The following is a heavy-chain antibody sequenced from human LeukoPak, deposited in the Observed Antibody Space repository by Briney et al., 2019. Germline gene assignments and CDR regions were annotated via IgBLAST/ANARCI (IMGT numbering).Heavy chain of an antibody. Sequence: GGSLRLSCAASGFTFSSYAMGWVRQPPGKGLEWVSVIYSGGSTYYADSVKGRFTISRDNSKNTLYLQMNSLRAEDTAVYYCARDLYYGSGSYSDYGMDVWGQGTTVTVSS. CDR2: IYSGGST. V-gene: IGHV3-66*01. D-gene: IGHD3-10*01. CDR1: GFTFSSYA. CDR3: ARDLYYGSGSYSDYGMDV. J-gene: IGHJ6*02.